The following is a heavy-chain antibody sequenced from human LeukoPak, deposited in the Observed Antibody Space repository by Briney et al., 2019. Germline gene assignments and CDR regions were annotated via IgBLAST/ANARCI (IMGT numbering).Heavy chain of an antibody. D-gene: IGHD3-3*01. CDR2: IKSKADGGTT. CDR1: GFTFSNAW. Sequence: GGSLRLSCAASGFTFSNAWMSWVRQAPGKGLEWVGRIKSKADGGTTDYAAPVKGRFTISRDDSKNTLYLQMNSLKTEDTAVYYCTTGSVGYDFWSGYYTDAFDIWGQGTMVTVSS. CDR3: TTGSVGYDFWSGYYTDAFDI. J-gene: IGHJ3*02. V-gene: IGHV3-15*01.